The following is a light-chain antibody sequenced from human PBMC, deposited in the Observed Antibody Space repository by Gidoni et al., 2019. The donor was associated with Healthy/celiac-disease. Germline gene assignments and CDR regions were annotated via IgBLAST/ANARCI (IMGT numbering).Light chain of an antibody. CDR2: DAA. V-gene: IGKV1-5*01. CDR1: QSTSSW. J-gene: IGKJ1*01. Sequence: DIQLTQSPPTLSASVGDRATITCRASQSTSSWLAWYQQKPGKAPKLLIYDAASLESGVPTRCSGSVCGTEFTLTISSLQPDDFATYYCQQYNSYSGTFGQGTKVEIK. CDR3: QQYNSYSGT.